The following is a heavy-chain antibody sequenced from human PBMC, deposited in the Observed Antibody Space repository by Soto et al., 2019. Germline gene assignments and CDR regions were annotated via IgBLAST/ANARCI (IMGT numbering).Heavy chain of an antibody. D-gene: IGHD6-6*01. CDR3: VVYSSSSGRHFDY. CDR2: IYPGDSDT. V-gene: IGHV5-51*01. J-gene: IGHJ4*02. Sequence: GESLKISCKSSGYIFSKYWIGWVRQMPGKGLEWMGIIYPGDSDTRYSPSFQGQVTISADKSITTAYLQWRSLKASDTAMYYCVVYSSSSGRHFDYWGQGTLVTVSS. CDR1: GYIFSKYW.